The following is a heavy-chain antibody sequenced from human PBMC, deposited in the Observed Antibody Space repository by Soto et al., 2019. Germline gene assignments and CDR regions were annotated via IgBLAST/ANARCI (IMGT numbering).Heavy chain of an antibody. J-gene: IGHJ4*02. CDR1: GFIVRGNH. Sequence: EVQLVESGGGLIKPGGSLRLSCAASGFIVRGNHMSWVRQAPGKGLEWVSVSYSDGSTYYADSVKGRFSISRDNSKNTVYLKMNSLRAEDTAVYYCARDMAYWGQGTLVTVSS. CDR2: SYSDGST. CDR3: ARDMAY. V-gene: IGHV3-53*01.